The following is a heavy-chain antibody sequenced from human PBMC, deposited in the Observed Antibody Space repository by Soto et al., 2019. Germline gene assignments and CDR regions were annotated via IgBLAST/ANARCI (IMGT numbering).Heavy chain of an antibody. CDR3: SKENYYESNGYRDFDY. J-gene: IGHJ4*02. V-gene: IGHV1-18*01. Sequence: ASVKVSCKASGYTFTSYGISWVRQAPGQGLEWMGWISAYNGNTNYAQKLQGRVTMTTDTSTSTAYMELRSLRSDDTAVYFFSKENYYESNGYRDFDYWGQGTLVTVSS. CDR1: GYTFTSYG. D-gene: IGHD3-22*01. CDR2: ISAYNGNT.